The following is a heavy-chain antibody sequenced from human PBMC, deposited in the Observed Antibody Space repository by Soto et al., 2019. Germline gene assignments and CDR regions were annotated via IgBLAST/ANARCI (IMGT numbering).Heavy chain of an antibody. CDR3: ATRVLDAFDI. CDR2: IYYSGST. D-gene: IGHD3-10*01. CDR1: GGSISSSSYY. V-gene: IGHV4-39*01. Sequence: QLQLQESGPGLVKPSETLSLTCTVSGGSISSSSYYWGWIRQPPGKGLEWIGSIYYSGSTYYNPSINSRVTIYVDKSKIQCSRNLSSVTDADTAVYYCATRVLDAFDIWGQGTMVTVSS. J-gene: IGHJ3*02.